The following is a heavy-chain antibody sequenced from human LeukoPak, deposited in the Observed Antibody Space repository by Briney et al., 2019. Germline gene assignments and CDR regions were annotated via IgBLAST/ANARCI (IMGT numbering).Heavy chain of an antibody. CDR2: IYYSGST. CDR1: GGSISSGDYF. D-gene: IGHD2-15*01. CDR3: AREKCSGGICYSGFDC. Sequence: PSETLSLTCTVSGGSISSGDYFWSWIRQPPVKGLEWIGYIYYSGSTYYNSSLKSRVTISIDTSKNQFSLKLSSVTAADTAVYYCAREKCSGGICYSGFDCWGQGTLVTVSS. J-gene: IGHJ4*02. V-gene: IGHV4-30-4*01.